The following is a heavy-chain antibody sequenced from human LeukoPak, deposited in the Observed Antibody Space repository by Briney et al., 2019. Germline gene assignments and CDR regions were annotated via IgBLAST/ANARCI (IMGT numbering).Heavy chain of an antibody. V-gene: IGHV5-10-1*01. CDR1: GCIFTSYW. CDR2: IDPSDSYT. D-gene: IGHD1-14*01. CDR3: ARSNPFAHYYYYGMDV. Sequence: GGALRISCKGSGCIFTSYWISWVRQMPGKGLEWMGRIDPSDSYTNYSPSFQGHVTISADKSISTAYLQWSSLKASDTAMYYCARSNPFAHYYYYGMDVWGKGTTVTVSS. J-gene: IGHJ6*04.